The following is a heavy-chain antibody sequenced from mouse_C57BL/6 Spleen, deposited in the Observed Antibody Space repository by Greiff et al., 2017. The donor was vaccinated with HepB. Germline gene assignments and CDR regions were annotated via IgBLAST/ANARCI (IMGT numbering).Heavy chain of an antibody. V-gene: IGHV3-6*01. J-gene: IGHJ2*01. CDR2: KSYDGSN. CDR3: ARGMITTGYYFDY. CDR1: GYSITSGYY. Sequence: DVKLQESGPGLVKPSQSLSLTCSVTGYSITSGYYWNWIRQSPGNKLEWMCYKSYDGSNNYNPSLKNRISITRDTSKNQFFLKLNSVTTEDTATYYCARGMITTGYYFDYWGQGTTLTVSS. D-gene: IGHD2-4*01.